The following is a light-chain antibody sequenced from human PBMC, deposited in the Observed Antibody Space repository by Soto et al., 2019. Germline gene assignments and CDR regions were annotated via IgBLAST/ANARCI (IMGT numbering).Light chain of an antibody. Sequence: DIPMTQSPSSLSASVGDRVTITCRASQGISNYLAWYQQKPGQVPKLLIYAASTLQSWVPSRFSDSGSGTDFTLTISSLQPEDVATYYCQKYNSALGSTFGQGTRLEIK. V-gene: IGKV1-27*01. J-gene: IGKJ5*01. CDR2: AAS. CDR1: QGISNY. CDR3: QKYNSALGST.